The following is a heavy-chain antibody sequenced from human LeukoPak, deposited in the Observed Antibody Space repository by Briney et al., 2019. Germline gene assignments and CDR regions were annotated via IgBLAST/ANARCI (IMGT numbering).Heavy chain of an antibody. CDR1: GGSFSTYY. CDR3: ARAIYGDYVGY. V-gene: IGHV4-59*12. Sequence: SETLSLTCAVYGGSFSTYYWSWIRQTPGKGLEWIGYIYYSGSTNYNPSLKSRVTISVDTSKNQFSLKLSSVTAADTAVYYCARAIYGDYVGYWGQGTLVTVSS. CDR2: IYYSGST. J-gene: IGHJ4*02. D-gene: IGHD4-17*01.